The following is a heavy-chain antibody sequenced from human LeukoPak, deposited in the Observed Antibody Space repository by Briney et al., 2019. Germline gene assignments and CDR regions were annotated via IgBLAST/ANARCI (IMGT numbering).Heavy chain of an antibody. CDR2: MNPNSANT. J-gene: IGHJ6*02. CDR1: GYTFASYD. CDR3: ARSGSGSKYYYYDMDV. D-gene: IGHD3-22*01. V-gene: IGHV1-8*01. Sequence: ASVKVSCKASGYTFASYDINWVRQATGQGLEWMGWMNPNSANTGYAQKFQGRVTMTGNTSISTAYMELSSLTSEDTAVYYCARSGSGSKYYYYDMDVWGQGTTVTVSS.